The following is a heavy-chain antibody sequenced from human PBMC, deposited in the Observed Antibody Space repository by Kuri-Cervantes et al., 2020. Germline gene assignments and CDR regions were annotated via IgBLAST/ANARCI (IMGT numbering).Heavy chain of an antibody. CDR1: GGTFSSYT. CDR2: IIPIIGIA. J-gene: IGHJ4*02. V-gene: IGHV1-69*10. D-gene: IGHD3-16*01. Sequence: SVKDSCKASGGTFSSYTIIWVRQAPGQGLEWMGWIIPIIGIANYAQKFQGRVSITSDKSASTAYMELSSLRSEDTAVYYCARDRDSVWGGYRPLDYWGQGTLVTVPS. CDR3: ARDRDSVWGGYRPLDY.